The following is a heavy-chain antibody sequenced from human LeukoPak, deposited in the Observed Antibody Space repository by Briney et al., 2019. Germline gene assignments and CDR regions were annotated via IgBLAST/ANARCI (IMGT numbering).Heavy chain of an antibody. D-gene: IGHD1-26*01. Sequence: PSETLSLTCAVYGGSFSGYSWTWIRQSPGKGLEWIGEINHSGSTNYNPSLKSRVTISVDSSKKQFSLRLSSVTAADTAVYYCAGWGLSDTYLIFDYWGQGTLVTVSS. J-gene: IGHJ4*02. CDR1: GGSFSGYS. V-gene: IGHV4-34*01. CDR3: AGWGLSDTYLIFDY. CDR2: INHSGST.